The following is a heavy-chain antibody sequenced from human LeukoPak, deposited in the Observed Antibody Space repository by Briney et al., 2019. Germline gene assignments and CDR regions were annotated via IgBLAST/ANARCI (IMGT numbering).Heavy chain of an antibody. D-gene: IGHD1-1*01. CDR1: GGSIRSHS. Sequence: PSETLSLTCTVSGGSIRSHSWHWIRQSPGKGLEWIGSINYFGTTTYKPSLKGRVTLSVDTSKNQFSLKLTSVTAADTAVYYCARDIGGDTDGRASYWFAPWGQGTLVTVSS. CDR2: INYFGTT. J-gene: IGHJ5*02. CDR3: ARDIGGDTDGRASYWFAP. V-gene: IGHV4-59*11.